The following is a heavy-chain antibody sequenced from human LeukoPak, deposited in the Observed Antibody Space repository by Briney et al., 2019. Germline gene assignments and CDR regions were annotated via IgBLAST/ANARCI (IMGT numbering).Heavy chain of an antibody. CDR1: GGTFSSYA. CDR3: ARSGIQLWFDAWFDP. J-gene: IGHJ5*02. Sequence: GASVKVSCKASGGTFSSYAISWVRQAPGQGLEWMGGIIPIFGTANYAQKFQGRVTITADESTSTAYMELSSLRSEDTAVYYCARSGIQLWFDAWFDPWGQGTLVTVSS. CDR2: IIPIFGTA. V-gene: IGHV1-69*13. D-gene: IGHD5-18*01.